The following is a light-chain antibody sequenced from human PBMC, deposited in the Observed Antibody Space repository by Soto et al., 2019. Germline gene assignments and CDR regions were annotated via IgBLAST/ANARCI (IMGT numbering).Light chain of an antibody. J-gene: IGKJ1*01. CDR2: SAS. CDR3: QQLHSYPWT. Sequence: IQLTQSPSSLSASVGDSVTVTCRASQGISSYLTWFQQKPGKAPLLLVYSASTLQSGVPSRFSGSGSGTIFTLAISGLQPQDLATYYCQQLHSYPWTFGQGTKVEIK. CDR1: QGISSY. V-gene: IGKV1-9*01.